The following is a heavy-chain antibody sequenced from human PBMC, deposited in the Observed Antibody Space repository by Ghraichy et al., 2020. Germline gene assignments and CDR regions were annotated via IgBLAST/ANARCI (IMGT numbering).Heavy chain of an antibody. CDR2: IIPIFGTA. J-gene: IGHJ4*02. CDR1: GGTFSSYA. D-gene: IGHD3-16*01. CDR3: ARGVGVTEPYYFAY. V-gene: IGHV1-69*13. Sequence: SVKVSCKASGGTFSSYAISWVRQAPGQGLEWMGGIIPIFGTANYAQKFQGRVTITADESTSTAYMELNSLRSEDTAVYYCARGVGVTEPYYFAYWGQGTLVTVSS.